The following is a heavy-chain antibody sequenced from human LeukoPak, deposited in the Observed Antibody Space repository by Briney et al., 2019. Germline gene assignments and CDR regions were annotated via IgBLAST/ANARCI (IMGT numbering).Heavy chain of an antibody. CDR1: GFTVSSDY. CDR2: IYSGDST. V-gene: IGHV3-66*01. CDR3: ARVPNNYFDY. Sequence: GGSLRLSCAASGFTVSSDYMSWVRQAPGKGLQWVSVIYSGDSTYYADSVKGRFIISRDNSKNTLYLQMNSLRAEDTAVYYCARVPNNYFDYWGQGTLVTVSS. J-gene: IGHJ4*02.